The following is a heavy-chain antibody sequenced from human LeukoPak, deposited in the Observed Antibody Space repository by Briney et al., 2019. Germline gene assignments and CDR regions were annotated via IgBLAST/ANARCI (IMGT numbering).Heavy chain of an antibody. CDR3: ARYDIVATNWFDP. V-gene: IGHV4-34*01. D-gene: IGHD5-12*01. J-gene: IGHJ5*02. Sequence: PSETLSLTCAVYGGSFSGNYWSWIRQPPGKGLEWIGEITHRGSTNYNPSLKSRVTISVDTSKNQFSLKLNSVTAADTAVYYCARYDIVATNWFDPWGQGTLVTVSS. CDR1: GGSFSGNY. CDR2: ITHRGST.